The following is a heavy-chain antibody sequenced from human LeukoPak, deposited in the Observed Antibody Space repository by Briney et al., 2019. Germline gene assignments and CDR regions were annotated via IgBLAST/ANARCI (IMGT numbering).Heavy chain of an antibody. J-gene: IGHJ5*02. CDR2: IYTSGST. Sequence: SETLSLTCTVSGGSISSYYWSWIRQPAGKGLEWIGRIYTSGSTNYNPSLKSRVTMSVDTSKNQFSLKLSSVTAADTTVYYCASSRGTFNWFDPWGQGTLVTVSS. D-gene: IGHD3-16*01. V-gene: IGHV4-4*07. CDR3: ASSRGTFNWFDP. CDR1: GGSISSYY.